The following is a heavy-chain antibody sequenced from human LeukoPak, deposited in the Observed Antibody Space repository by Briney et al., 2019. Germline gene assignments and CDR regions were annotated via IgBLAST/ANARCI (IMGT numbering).Heavy chain of an antibody. CDR3: AREVGYSDYYYYYMDV. J-gene: IGHJ6*03. D-gene: IGHD1-1*01. Sequence: ASVKVSCKASGGTFSSYAISWVRQAPGQGLEWMGGIIPIFGTANYAQKFQGRVTITADESTSTAYMELSSLRSEDTAVYCCAREVGYSDYYYYYMDVWGKGTTVTVSS. V-gene: IGHV1-69*13. CDR2: IIPIFGTA. CDR1: GGTFSSYA.